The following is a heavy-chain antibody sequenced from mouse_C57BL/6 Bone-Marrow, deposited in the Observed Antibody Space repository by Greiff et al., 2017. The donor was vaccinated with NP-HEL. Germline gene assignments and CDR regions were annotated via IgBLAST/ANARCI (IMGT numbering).Heavy chain of an antibody. CDR2: IYPGDGDT. V-gene: IGHV1-82*01. CDR1: GYAFSSSW. D-gene: IGHD2-4*01. CDR3: ARFYYDYRYYYAMDY. Sequence: VQLKESGPELVKPGASVKISCKASGYAFSSSWMNWVKQRPGKGLEWIGRIYPGDGDTNYNGKFKGKATLTADKSSSTAYMQLSSLTSEDSAVYFCARFYYDYRYYYAMDYWGQGTSVTVSS. J-gene: IGHJ4*01.